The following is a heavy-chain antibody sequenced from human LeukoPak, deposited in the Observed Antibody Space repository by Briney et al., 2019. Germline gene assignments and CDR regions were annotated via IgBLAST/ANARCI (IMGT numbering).Heavy chain of an antibody. J-gene: IGHJ4*02. CDR2: ISHTGRT. Sequence: SETLSLTCAVSGISFTGYYWSWIRQPPGKGPEWIAEISHTGRTSYNPSLKSRGTISLDTSKNQFSLRLRFVTAADTAVYYCTRTSPGVPLDIWGQGALVTVSS. V-gene: IGHV4-34*01. CDR1: GISFTGYY. CDR3: TRTSPGVPLDI. D-gene: IGHD7-27*01.